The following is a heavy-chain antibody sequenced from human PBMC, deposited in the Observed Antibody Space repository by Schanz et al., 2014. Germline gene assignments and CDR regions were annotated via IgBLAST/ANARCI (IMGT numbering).Heavy chain of an antibody. V-gene: IGHV3-7*01. D-gene: IGHD3-3*01. CDR1: GFTVSINY. J-gene: IGHJ4*02. Sequence: EVQLVESGGGLVQPGGSLRLSCAASGFTVSINYMSWVRQAPGKGLEWVANIKQDESERSYVDSVKGRFTISRDNAKNSLYLQMNSLRAEDTAVYYCARDKGGYYPFDYWGQGILVTVSS. CDR3: ARDKGGYYPFDY. CDR2: IKQDESER.